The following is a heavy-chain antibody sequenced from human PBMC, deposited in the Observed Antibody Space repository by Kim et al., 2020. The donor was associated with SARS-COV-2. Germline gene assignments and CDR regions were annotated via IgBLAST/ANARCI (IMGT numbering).Heavy chain of an antibody. Sequence: GGSLRLSCAASGFTFSSYSMNWVRQAPGKGLEWVSSISSSSSYIYYADSVKGRFTISRDNAKNSLYLQMNSPRAEDTAVYYCARDWDTAMVADAFDIWGQGTMVTLSS. CDR1: GFTFSSYS. CDR2: ISSSSSYI. D-gene: IGHD5-18*01. V-gene: IGHV3-21*01. J-gene: IGHJ3*02. CDR3: ARDWDTAMVADAFDI.